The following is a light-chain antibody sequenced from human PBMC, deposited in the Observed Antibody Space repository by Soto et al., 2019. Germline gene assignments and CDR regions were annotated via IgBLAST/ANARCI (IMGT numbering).Light chain of an antibody. CDR1: QSVSSSY. Sequence: IVPTQSPGTLSLSPGERATLSCRASQSVSSSYLAWYQQKPGQAPRLLIYGASTRATGIPARFSGSGSGTEFTLTISSLQSEDFAVYYCQQYNNWPLTFGGGTKVDI. CDR2: GAS. J-gene: IGKJ4*01. CDR3: QQYNNWPLT. V-gene: IGKV3-15*01.